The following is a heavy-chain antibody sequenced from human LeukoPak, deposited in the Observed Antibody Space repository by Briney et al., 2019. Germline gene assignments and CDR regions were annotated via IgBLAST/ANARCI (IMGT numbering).Heavy chain of an antibody. CDR3: ARYIAVAGTWFDY. J-gene: IGHJ4*02. V-gene: IGHV3-53*01. CDR2: IYSGGST. CDR1: GFTVSSNY. D-gene: IGHD6-19*01. Sequence: PGGSLRFSCAASGFTVSSNYMSWVRQAPGKGLEWVSVIYSGGSTYYADSVKGRFTISRDNSKNTLYLQMNSLRAEDTAVYYCARYIAVAGTWFDYWGQGTLVTVSS.